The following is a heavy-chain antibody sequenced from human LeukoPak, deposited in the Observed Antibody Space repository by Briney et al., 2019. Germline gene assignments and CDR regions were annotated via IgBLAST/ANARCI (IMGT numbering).Heavy chain of an antibody. CDR2: IYHSGST. Sequence: SETQSLTCTVSGYSISSGYYWGWIRQPPGKGLEWIGSIYHSGSTYYNPSLKSRVTISVDTSKNQFSLKLSSVTAADTAVYYCASAPNYVWGSTYYFDYWGQGTLVTVSS. J-gene: IGHJ4*02. D-gene: IGHD3-16*01. CDR3: ASAPNYVWGSTYYFDY. CDR1: GYSISSGYY. V-gene: IGHV4-38-2*02.